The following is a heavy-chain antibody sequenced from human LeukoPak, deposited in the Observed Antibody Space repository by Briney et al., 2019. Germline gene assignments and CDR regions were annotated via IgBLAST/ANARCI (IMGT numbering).Heavy chain of an antibody. J-gene: IGHJ6*02. D-gene: IGHD2-15*01. CDR1: GGSISSYY. CDR3: ARGSSGGSYYGMDV. CDR2: IYDSANT. V-gene: IGHV4-59*01. Sequence: PSETLSLTWSVSGGSISSYYWSWIRQTPGKGLEWIGCIYDSANTNSNPSLNSRVSISVDTSKNQFSLRLNSVTAADTAVYYCARGSSGGSYYGMDVWGQGTTVTVSS.